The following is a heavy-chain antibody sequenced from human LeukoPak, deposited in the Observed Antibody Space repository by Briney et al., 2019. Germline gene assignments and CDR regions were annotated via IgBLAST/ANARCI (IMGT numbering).Heavy chain of an antibody. Sequence: GGSLRLSCAASGFTFSSYSMNWVRQAPGKALEWVSSISSSSSYIYYADSVKGRFTISRDNAKNSLYLQMNSLRAEDTAVYYCARDHIIAAAGTLYNWFDPWGQGTLVTVSS. CDR3: ARDHIIAAAGTLYNWFDP. D-gene: IGHD6-13*01. J-gene: IGHJ5*02. CDR2: ISSSSSYI. V-gene: IGHV3-21*01. CDR1: GFTFSSYS.